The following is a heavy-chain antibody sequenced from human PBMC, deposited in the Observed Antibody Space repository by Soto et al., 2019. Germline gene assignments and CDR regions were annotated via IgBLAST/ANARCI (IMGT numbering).Heavy chain of an antibody. Sequence: QVQLQESGPELVKPSQTLSLTCTVSGGSISSGDYYWTWIRQPPGKGLEYIGYIYYSGSTYYNPSLKNRVTISIDTSKNQFSLKLNSVTAADTALYYCARGRRATAANWFDPWGQGTLVTVSS. CDR2: IYYSGST. CDR3: ARGRRATAANWFDP. D-gene: IGHD6-13*01. J-gene: IGHJ5*02. CDR1: GGSISSGDYY. V-gene: IGHV4-30-4*01.